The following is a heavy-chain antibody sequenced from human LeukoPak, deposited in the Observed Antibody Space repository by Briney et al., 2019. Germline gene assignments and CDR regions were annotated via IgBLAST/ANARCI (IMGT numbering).Heavy chain of an antibody. V-gene: IGHV4-61*02. Sequence: PSETLSLTCTVSGGSISSSSYYWSWIRQPAGKGLEWIGRIYTSGSTNYNPSLKSRVTMSVDTSKNQFSLKLSSVTAADTAVYYCARDVPGIFPFPYHYYYYMDVWGKGTTVTISS. CDR3: ARDVPGIFPFPYHYYYYMDV. D-gene: IGHD3-3*01. CDR1: GGSISSSSYY. CDR2: IYTSGST. J-gene: IGHJ6*03.